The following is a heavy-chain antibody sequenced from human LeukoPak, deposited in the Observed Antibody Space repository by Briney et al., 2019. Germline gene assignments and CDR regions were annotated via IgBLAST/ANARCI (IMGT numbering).Heavy chain of an antibody. Sequence: PGGSLRLSCAASGFTFARYAMDWVRQAPGKGLEWVSSVTGGGGDTYYPDSVKGRFTISRDNSRNTLYLQMNSLRAEDTAVYYCAKDLGEDIVVVPAAIADYWGQGTLVTVSS. CDR1: GFTFARYA. CDR3: AKDLGEDIVVVPAAIADY. D-gene: IGHD2-2*01. CDR2: VTGGGGDT. V-gene: IGHV3-23*01. J-gene: IGHJ4*02.